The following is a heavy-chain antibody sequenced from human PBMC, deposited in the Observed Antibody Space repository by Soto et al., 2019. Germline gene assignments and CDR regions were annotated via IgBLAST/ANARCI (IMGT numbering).Heavy chain of an antibody. V-gene: IGHV4-31*03. Sequence: SETLSLTCTVSGGSISSGGYYWSWIRQHPGKGLEWIGYIYYSGSTYYNPSLKSRVTISVDTSKNQFSLKLSSVTAADTAVYYCAGIGIAATFLMDVWGQGTTVTVSS. D-gene: IGHD6-13*01. CDR2: IYYSGST. CDR1: GGSISSGGYY. J-gene: IGHJ6*02. CDR3: AGIGIAATFLMDV.